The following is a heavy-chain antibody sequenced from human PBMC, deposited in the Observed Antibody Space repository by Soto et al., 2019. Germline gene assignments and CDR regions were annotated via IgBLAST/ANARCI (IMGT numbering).Heavy chain of an antibody. V-gene: IGHV3-11*01. CDR2: ISGSGRTI. D-gene: IGHD3-16*01. CDR1: GIIFSDY. Sequence: SGGSLRLSCAASGIIFSDYMSWVRQAPGKGLEWLSYISGSGRTIYSADSVKGRFTISRDNATNSLHLQMNNLRAEDTAVYYCARLPFPWGWFDPWGQGTLVTVSS. CDR3: ARLPFPWGWFDP. J-gene: IGHJ5*02.